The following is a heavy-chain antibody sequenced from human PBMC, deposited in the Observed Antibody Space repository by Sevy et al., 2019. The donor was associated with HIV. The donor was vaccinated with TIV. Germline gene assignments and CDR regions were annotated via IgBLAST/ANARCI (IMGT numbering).Heavy chain of an antibody. Sequence: ASVKVSCKVSGYTLTELSMHWVRQAPGKGLEWMGGFDPEDGETIYAQTFQGRVTMTEDTSTDTAYMELSSLRSEDTAVYYCATGYCSSTSCWRRSYYYYGMDVWGQGTTVTVSS. J-gene: IGHJ6*02. V-gene: IGHV1-24*01. CDR2: FDPEDGET. CDR3: ATGYCSSTSCWRRSYYYYGMDV. D-gene: IGHD2-2*01. CDR1: GYTLTELS.